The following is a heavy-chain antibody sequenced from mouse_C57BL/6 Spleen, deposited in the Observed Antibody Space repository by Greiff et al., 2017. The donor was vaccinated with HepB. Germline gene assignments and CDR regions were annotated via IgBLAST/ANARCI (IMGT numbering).Heavy chain of an antibody. D-gene: IGHD6-5*01. CDR1: GYTFTDYY. CDR3: ARSPYRYAMDY. CDR2: INPNNGGT. J-gene: IGHJ4*01. Sequence: EVQLQQSGPELVKPGASVKISCKASGYTFTDYYMNWVKQSHGKSLEWIGDINPNNGGTSYNQKFKGKATLTVDKSSSTAYMELRSLTSEYSAVYYCARSPYRYAMDYWGQGTSVTVSS. V-gene: IGHV1-26*01.